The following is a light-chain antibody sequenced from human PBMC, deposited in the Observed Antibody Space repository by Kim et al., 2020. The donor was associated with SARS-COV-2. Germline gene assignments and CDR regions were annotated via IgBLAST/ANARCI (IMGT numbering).Light chain of an antibody. CDR2: KAS. CDR1: QSFNDW. J-gene: IGKJ1*01. CDR3: QQYSHYSRT. V-gene: IGKV1-5*03. Sequence: DIQMTQFPSTLSGSVGDRVTITCRASQSFNDWLAWYQQKPGKAPNLLIYKASNLKSGVSSRFSGSGSGTEFTLPLSSLQPDDAATYYCQQYSHYSRTFGQGTKVDIK.